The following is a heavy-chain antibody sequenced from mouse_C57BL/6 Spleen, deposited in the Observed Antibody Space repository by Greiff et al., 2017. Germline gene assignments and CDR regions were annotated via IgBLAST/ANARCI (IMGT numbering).Heavy chain of an antibody. CDR3: AKNLYDGYPMDY. V-gene: IGHV2-5*01. D-gene: IGHD2-3*01. Sequence: QVTLKVSGPGLVQPSQSPSITCTVSGFSLTSYGVHWVRQSPGKGLEWLGVIWRGGSTDYNAAFMSRLSITKDNSKSQVFFKMNSLQADDTAIYYCAKNLYDGYPMDYWGQGTSVTVSS. J-gene: IGHJ4*01. CDR2: IWRGGST. CDR1: GFSLTSYG.